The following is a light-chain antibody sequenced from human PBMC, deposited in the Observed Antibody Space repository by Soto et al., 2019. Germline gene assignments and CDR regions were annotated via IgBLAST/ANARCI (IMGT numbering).Light chain of an antibody. CDR2: GAS. Sequence: DRLTITCRASQSIGKHLNWYQQKPGKAPKFLIYGASTLQSGVPSRFTGSGSGTDFTLTVNSLQAEDFATYYCQQGYSSPATFGQGTRLEIK. CDR3: QQGYSSPAT. CDR1: QSIGKH. V-gene: IGKV1-39*01. J-gene: IGKJ5*01.